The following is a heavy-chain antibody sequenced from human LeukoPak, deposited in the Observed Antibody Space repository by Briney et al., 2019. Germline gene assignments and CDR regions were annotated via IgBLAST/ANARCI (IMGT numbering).Heavy chain of an antibody. CDR1: GFTFSNSW. Sequence: GGSLRLSCAASGFTFSNSWMSWVRQAPGKGLEWVANIKQDGSEKYYVDSVKGRFTISRDNAKNSLYLQLNSLRAEDTAVYYCARDWPSGYYAYYFDYWGQGTLVTVSS. CDR3: ARDWPSGYYAYYFDY. D-gene: IGHD3-22*01. CDR2: IKQDGSEK. J-gene: IGHJ4*02. V-gene: IGHV3-7*01.